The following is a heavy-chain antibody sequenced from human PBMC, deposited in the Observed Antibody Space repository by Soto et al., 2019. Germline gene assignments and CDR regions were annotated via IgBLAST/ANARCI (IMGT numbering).Heavy chain of an antibody. D-gene: IGHD1-26*01. J-gene: IGHJ4*02. Sequence: EVQLVESGGGLVQPGGSLRLSCAASGFTSSSYWMSWVRQAPGNGREWVDNIKQDGGEKTYVDSVKGRFTISRDNARQAVYLQMTSLRAEDTAVYYGGRDLRDWDSGSYSYDYWGQGTLVTVSS. V-gene: IGHV3-7*04. CDR1: GFTSSSYW. CDR2: IKQDGGEK. CDR3: GRDLRDWDSGSYSYDY.